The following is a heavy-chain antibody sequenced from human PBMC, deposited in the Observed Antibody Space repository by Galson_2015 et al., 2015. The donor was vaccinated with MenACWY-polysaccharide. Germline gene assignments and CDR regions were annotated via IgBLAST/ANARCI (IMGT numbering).Heavy chain of an antibody. D-gene: IGHD6-6*01. CDR1: GYTFTSHA. CDR3: AKAGPSSGGTYFDY. CDR2: INAGNGNT. J-gene: IGHJ4*02. V-gene: IGHV1-3*01. Sequence: SVKASCKAFGYTFTSHAIHWVRQAPGQRLEWMGWINAGNGNTKYSQNFQGRVTITRDTSASTAYMELSSLRSEDTAVYYCAKAGPSSGGTYFDYWGQGSLVTVSS.